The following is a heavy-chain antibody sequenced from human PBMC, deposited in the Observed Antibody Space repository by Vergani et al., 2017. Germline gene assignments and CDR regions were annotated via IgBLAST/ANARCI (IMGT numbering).Heavy chain of an antibody. V-gene: IGHV1-46*01. J-gene: IGHJ4*02. CDR2: INPSGGST. CDR1: GYTFTSYY. Sequence: QVQLVQSGAEVKKPGASVKVSCKASGYTFTSYYMHWVRQAPGQGLEWMGIINPSGGSTSYEQKFQGRVTMTRDTSTSTVYMELSSLRSEETAVYYCARVQAPSTGVDYWGQGTLVTVSS. CDR3: ARVQAPSTGVDY. D-gene: IGHD3-10*01.